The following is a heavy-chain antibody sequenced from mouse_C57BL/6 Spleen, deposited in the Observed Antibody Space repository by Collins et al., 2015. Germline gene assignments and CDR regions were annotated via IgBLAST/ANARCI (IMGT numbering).Heavy chain of an antibody. V-gene: IGHV1-53*01. CDR3: AKSLGGRGDF. CDR1: GYTFTSYW. CDR2: INPSNGDT. Sequence: QVQLQQPGTELVKPGASVKLSCKASGYTFTSYWMHWVKQRPGQGLEWIGNINPSNGDTNFNEKFKNKATLTVDKSSSTAYIQLSSLTSEDSAVYYCAKSLGGRGDFWGQGTTLTVSS. D-gene: IGHD3-1*01. J-gene: IGHJ2*01.